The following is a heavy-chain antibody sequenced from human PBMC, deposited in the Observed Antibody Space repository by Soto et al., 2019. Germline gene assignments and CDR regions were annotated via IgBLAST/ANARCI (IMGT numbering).Heavy chain of an antibody. CDR3: TTVIAARYGYYYMDV. J-gene: IGHJ6*03. CDR2: IKSKTDGGTT. CDR1: GFTFSNAW. V-gene: IGHV3-15*01. D-gene: IGHD6-6*01. Sequence: GGSLRLSCAASGFTFSNAWMSWVRQAPGKGLEWVGRIKSKTDGGTTDYAAPVKGRFTISRDDSKNTLYLQMNSLKTEDTAVYYCTTVIAARYGYYYMDVWGKGTTVTVSS.